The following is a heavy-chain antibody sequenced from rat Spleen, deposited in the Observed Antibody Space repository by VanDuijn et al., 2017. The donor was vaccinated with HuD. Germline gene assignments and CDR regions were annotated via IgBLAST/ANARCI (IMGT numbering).Heavy chain of an antibody. D-gene: IGHD1-1*01. Sequence: EVQLVESGGGLVQPGRSLKLFCAASDFTFSNYGMAWVRQAPTKGLEWVATINYDGTSTHYRDSVKGRFTISRDNAKSTLYLQMDSLRSEDTATYYCARGATRGLDYWGQGVMVTVSS. V-gene: IGHV5-29*01. CDR1: DFTFSNYG. CDR3: ARGATRGLDY. CDR2: INYDGTST. J-gene: IGHJ2*01.